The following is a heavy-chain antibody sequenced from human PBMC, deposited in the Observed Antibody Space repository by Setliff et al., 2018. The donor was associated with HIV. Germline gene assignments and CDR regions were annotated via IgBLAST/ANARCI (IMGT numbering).Heavy chain of an antibody. CDR2: ISPYNGHT. CDR1: GYSFTTYG. J-gene: IGHJ6*02. D-gene: IGHD6-19*01. Sequence: ASVKVSCKTSGYSFTTYGIPWVRQAPGHGLEWMGWISPYNGHTKSAQTFQGRVTMTIDTSTNSAYMELRSLRSDDTAVYFCARLGSGWSDSYYYAMDVWGQGTTVTVSS. CDR3: ARLGSGWSDSYYYAMDV. V-gene: IGHV1-18*01.